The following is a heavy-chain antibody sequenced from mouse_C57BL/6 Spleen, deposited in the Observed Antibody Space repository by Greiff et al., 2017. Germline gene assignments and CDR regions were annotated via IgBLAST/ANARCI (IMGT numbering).Heavy chain of an antibody. CDR1: GFTFSDYG. CDR2: ISSGSSTT. CDR3: ARNSGLRKAMDY. Sequence: DVKLVESGAGLVKPGGSLKLSCAASGFTFSDYGMHWVRQAPGKGLEWVGYISSGSSTTYYADTVKGRITISRDNANKTLFLQMTNLRSEDAAMYYCARNSGLRKAMDYWGQGTSVTVSS. V-gene: IGHV5-17*01. D-gene: IGHD1-1*01. J-gene: IGHJ4*01.